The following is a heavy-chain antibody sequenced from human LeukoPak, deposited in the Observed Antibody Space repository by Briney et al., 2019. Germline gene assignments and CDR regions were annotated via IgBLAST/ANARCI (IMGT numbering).Heavy chain of an antibody. CDR2: IHYSGST. CDR3: ARKSLGYWYFDL. V-gene: IGHV4-39*01. Sequence: SETLSLTCTVSGGSNSSSSYYWGWIRQPPGKGLEWIGSIHYSGSTYYNPSLKSRVTISVDTSKNQFSLELSSVTAADTAVYYCARKSLGYWYFDLWGRGTLVTVSS. D-gene: IGHD6-19*01. CDR1: GGSNSSSSYY. J-gene: IGHJ2*01.